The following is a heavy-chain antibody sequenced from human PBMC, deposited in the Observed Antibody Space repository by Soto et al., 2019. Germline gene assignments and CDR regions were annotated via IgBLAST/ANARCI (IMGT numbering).Heavy chain of an antibody. CDR3: VKQAHGLDGVAFDY. V-gene: IGHV3-64D*06. Sequence: GGSLRLSCSASGFIFSESTIYWIRQVPGKGLEAISAVSTSGRSTYYADSVKDRFTISRDNSKNTLFLQMGSLRPEDTAIYYCVKQAHGLDGVAFDYWGQGTQVTVSS. J-gene: IGHJ4*02. CDR2: VSTSGRST. D-gene: IGHD2-15*01. CDR1: GFIFSEST.